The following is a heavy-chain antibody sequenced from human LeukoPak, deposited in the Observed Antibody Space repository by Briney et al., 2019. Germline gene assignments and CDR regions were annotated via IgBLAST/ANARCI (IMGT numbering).Heavy chain of an antibody. CDR1: GFNFNMYS. J-gene: IGHJ6*03. V-gene: IGHV3-23*01. D-gene: IGHD2-21*02. Sequence: GGSLRLSCAASGFNFNMYSMHWVRQAPGKGLEWVSAISGSGGSTYYADSVKGRFTISRDNSKNTLYLQMNSLRAEDTAVYYCAKVRGSLLFHYYYYMDVWGKGTTVTVSS. CDR3: AKVRGSLLFHYYYYMDV. CDR2: ISGSGGST.